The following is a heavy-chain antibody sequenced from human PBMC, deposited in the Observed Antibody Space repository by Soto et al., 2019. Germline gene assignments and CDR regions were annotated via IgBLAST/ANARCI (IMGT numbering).Heavy chain of an antibody. J-gene: IGHJ4*02. CDR1: GFTFSSYA. CDR3: ARIPYGSGSYPGGFYDY. V-gene: IGHV3-30-3*01. D-gene: IGHD3-10*01. Sequence: GGSLRLSCAASGFTFSSYAMHWVRQAPGKGLEWVAVISYDGSNKYYADSVKGRFTISRDNSKNTLYLQMNSLRAEDTAVYYCARIPYGSGSYPGGFYDYWGQGTLVTVSS. CDR2: ISYDGSNK.